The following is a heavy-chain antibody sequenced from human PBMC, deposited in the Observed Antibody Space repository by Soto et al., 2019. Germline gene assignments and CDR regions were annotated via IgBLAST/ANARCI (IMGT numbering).Heavy chain of an antibody. CDR2: IIPILGIA. CDR1: GGTFSSYT. J-gene: IGHJ6*02. Sequence: SVKVSCKASGGTFSSYTISWVRQAPGQGLEWMGRIIPILGIANYAQKFQGRVTITADKSTSTAYMELSSLRSEDTAVYYCARDQFDVDIARDAYYQDVMDVWGQGSTVTGSS. CDR3: ARDQFDVDIARDAYYQDVMDV. V-gene: IGHV1-69*04. D-gene: IGHD2-2*03.